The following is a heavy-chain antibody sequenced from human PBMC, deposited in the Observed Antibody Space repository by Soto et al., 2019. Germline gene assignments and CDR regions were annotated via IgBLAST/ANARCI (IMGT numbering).Heavy chain of an antibody. Sequence: SETLSLTCTVSGGSISSYYWSWIRQPPEKGLEWIGYIYYSGSTNYNPSLKSRVTISVDTSKNQFSLKLSSVTAADTAVYYCARLIYGSGSLDAFDIWGQGTMVTVSS. D-gene: IGHD3-10*01. J-gene: IGHJ3*02. CDR3: ARLIYGSGSLDAFDI. CDR2: IYYSGST. V-gene: IGHV4-59*01. CDR1: GGSISSYY.